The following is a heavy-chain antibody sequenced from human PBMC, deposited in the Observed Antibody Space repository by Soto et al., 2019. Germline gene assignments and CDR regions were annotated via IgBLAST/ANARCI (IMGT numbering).Heavy chain of an antibody. CDR1: GFTFDDYV. V-gene: IGHV3-9*01. J-gene: IGHJ4*02. CDR2: ISWTSGSI. D-gene: IGHD6-6*01. CDR3: AKDSRYSSSAGYFDY. Sequence: EVQLVESGGGLVQPGRSLRLSCAASGFTFDDYVMHWVRQAPGKGLEWDSGISWTSGSIGYADSVKGRFTISRDNDKNSLYLHMNSLRADDTALYYCAKDSRYSSSAGYFDYWGQGTLVTVSS.